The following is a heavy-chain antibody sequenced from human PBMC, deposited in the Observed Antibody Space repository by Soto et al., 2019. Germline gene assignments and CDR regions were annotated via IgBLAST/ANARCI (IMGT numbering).Heavy chain of an antibody. Sequence: QVQLQQWGAGLLKPSETLSFTCAVHGGPFSDYYWSWIRQPPGKGLEWIGEINQSGSTDYNPSLKSRVTISVDTSKNQFSLKLSSVTAADTALYYCARGGYWSGGSCSGPSFEYWGHGTLVTVSS. CDR3: ARGGYWSGGSCSGPSFEY. V-gene: IGHV4-34*01. CDR1: GGPFSDYY. D-gene: IGHD2-15*01. J-gene: IGHJ4*01. CDR2: INQSGST.